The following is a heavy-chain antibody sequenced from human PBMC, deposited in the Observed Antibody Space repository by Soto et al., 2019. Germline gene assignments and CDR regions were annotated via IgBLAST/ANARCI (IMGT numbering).Heavy chain of an antibody. CDR3: ARSIVVVTALDY. Sequence: ASVKVSCKASGFTFTNSAMHWVRQAPGQRLEWMGWINAGNGNTKYSQKFQGRVTITRDTSASTAYMELSSLRSEDTAVYYCARSIVVVTALDYWGQGTLVTVS. CDR1: GFTFTNSA. V-gene: IGHV1-3*01. CDR2: INAGNGNT. J-gene: IGHJ4*02. D-gene: IGHD2-21*02.